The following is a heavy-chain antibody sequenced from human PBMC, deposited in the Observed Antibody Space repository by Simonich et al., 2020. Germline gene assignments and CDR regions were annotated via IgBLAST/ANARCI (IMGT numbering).Heavy chain of an antibody. V-gene: IGHV1-69*09. D-gene: IGHD3-10*01. J-gene: IGHJ4*02. Sequence: QVQLVQSGAEVKKPGSSVKVSCKASGGTFSSYAISWVRQAPGQGLEWMGGIIPNLGIANYAQKFQGRVTITADKSTSTAYMELSSLRSEDTAVYYCARTNTMRELDTMVRGVDYFDYWGQGTLVTVSS. CDR3: ARTNTMRELDTMVRGVDYFDY. CDR2: IIPNLGIA. CDR1: GGTFSSYA.